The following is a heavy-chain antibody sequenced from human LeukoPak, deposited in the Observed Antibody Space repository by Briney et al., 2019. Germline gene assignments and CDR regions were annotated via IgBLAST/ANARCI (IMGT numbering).Heavy chain of an antibody. CDR1: GFTFDDYA. Sequence: GGSLRLSCTASGFTFDDYAMHWVRQAPGKGPEWVSLISVDGESTFYADSVKGRFTISRADSINSLYLQMNSLTTEDTALYYCAKDLMRRHSYGSNYNYYYGLDVWGQGTTVTVSS. J-gene: IGHJ6*02. CDR3: AKDLMRRHSYGSNYNYYYGLDV. D-gene: IGHD5-18*01. CDR2: ISVDGEST. V-gene: IGHV3-43*02.